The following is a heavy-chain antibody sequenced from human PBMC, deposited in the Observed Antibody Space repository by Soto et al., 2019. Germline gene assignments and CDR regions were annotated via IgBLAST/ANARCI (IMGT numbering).Heavy chain of an antibody. CDR3: ACRRAVAGTYYYYGMDV. V-gene: IGHV4-4*07. CDR2: IYTSGST. Sequence: QVQLQESGPGLVKPSETLSLTCTVSGGSISSYYWGWIRQPAGKGLEWIGRIYTSGSTNYNPSLKSRVTISVDTSKNQFSLKLSSVTAADTAVYYCACRRAVAGTYYYYGMDVWGQGTTVTVSS. J-gene: IGHJ6*02. CDR1: GGSISSYY. D-gene: IGHD6-19*01.